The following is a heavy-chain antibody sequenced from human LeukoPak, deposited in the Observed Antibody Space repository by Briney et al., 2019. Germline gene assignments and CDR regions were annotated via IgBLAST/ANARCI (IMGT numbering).Heavy chain of an antibody. V-gene: IGHV3-23*01. CDR3: ARNTGTYDY. Sequence: PGGSLRLSCAASGFTFSSYAMSWVRQAQGKGLEWVSVISGSGGSTYHADSVKGRFTISRDNAKNSLYLQMNSLRAEDTAVYYCARNTGTYDYWGQGTLVTVSS. J-gene: IGHJ4*02. D-gene: IGHD1-1*01. CDR1: GFTFSSYA. CDR2: ISGSGGST.